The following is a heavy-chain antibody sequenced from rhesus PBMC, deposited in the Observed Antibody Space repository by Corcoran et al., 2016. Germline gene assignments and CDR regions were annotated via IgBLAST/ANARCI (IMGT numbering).Heavy chain of an antibody. V-gene: IGHV4-147*01. J-gene: IGHJ4*01. CDR3: ARGPIDY. Sequence: QVQLQESGPGLVRPSETLSLTCAVSGYSISSNYWSWIRQPPGKGLEWIGYIYGSTGSTYYTPALKRRVTISTDTSKNHFSLRLSSVTAADTAVYYCARGPIDYWGQGVLVTVSS. CDR1: GYSISSNY. CDR2: IYGSTGST.